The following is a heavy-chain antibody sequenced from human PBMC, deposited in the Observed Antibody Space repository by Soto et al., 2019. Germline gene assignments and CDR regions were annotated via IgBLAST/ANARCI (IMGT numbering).Heavy chain of an antibody. CDR3: AREFLEWPMDV. CDR2: IIPISGTT. V-gene: IGHV1-69*13. J-gene: IGHJ6*02. D-gene: IGHD3-3*01. CDR1: GGTFSRYT. Sequence: GASVKVSCKASGGTFSRYTISWVRQAPGQGLEWMGEIIPISGTTNYAQKFQGRVTITADESTSTAYMELISLRSEDTAVYYCAREFLEWPMDVWGQGTTVTVSS.